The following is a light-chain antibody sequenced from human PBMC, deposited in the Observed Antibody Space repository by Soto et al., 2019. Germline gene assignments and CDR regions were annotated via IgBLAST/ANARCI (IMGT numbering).Light chain of an antibody. CDR1: QSVSSSN. J-gene: IGKJ1*01. V-gene: IGKV3-20*01. Sequence: DIVLTQSPGTLSLSPGERATLSCRASQSVSSSNLAWYQQKPAQAPRLLIYAASRRAPGIPERFSGSGSGTDFTLTIRRLEPEDFAVYYCQQYLTSPKTCGQGTKVDIK. CDR3: QQYLTSPKT. CDR2: AAS.